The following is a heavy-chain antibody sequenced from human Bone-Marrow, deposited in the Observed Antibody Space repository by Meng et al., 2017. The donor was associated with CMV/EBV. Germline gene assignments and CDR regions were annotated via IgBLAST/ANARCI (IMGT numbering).Heavy chain of an antibody. Sequence: GGSLRLSCAASGFTFSSYWMSWVRQAPGKGLEWVANIKQDGSEKYYVDSVKGRFTISRDNAKNSLYLQMNSLRAEDTAVYYCARDQDSSSWYRGWFDPWGQGTLVTVSS. CDR2: IKQDGSEK. CDR3: ARDQDSSSWYRGWFDP. V-gene: IGHV3-7*01. D-gene: IGHD6-13*01. J-gene: IGHJ5*02. CDR1: GFTFSSYW.